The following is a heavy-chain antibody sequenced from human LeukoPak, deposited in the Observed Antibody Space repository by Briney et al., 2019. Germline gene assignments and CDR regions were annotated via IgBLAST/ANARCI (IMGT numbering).Heavy chain of an antibody. CDR2: IYYSGST. V-gene: IGHV4-59*08. D-gene: IGHD6-19*01. CDR3: ARSGIAVDY. J-gene: IGHJ4*02. Sequence: SETLSLTCTVSGGSISSYYWSWIRQPPGKGLEWIGYIYYSGSTNYNPSLKSRVTISVDTSKNQFSLKLSSVTAADTAVYYCARSGIAVDYWGQGTLVTVSS. CDR1: GGSISSYY.